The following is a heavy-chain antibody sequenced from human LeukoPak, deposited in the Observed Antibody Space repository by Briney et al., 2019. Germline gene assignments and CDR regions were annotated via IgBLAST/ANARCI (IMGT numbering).Heavy chain of an antibody. D-gene: IGHD2-21*01. V-gene: IGHV3-23*01. CDR2: ISGSGGST. CDR1: GFTFSNNA. Sequence: PEGSLRLSCAASGFTFSNNALSWVRQAPGKGLEWVSVISGSGGSTYYADSVKGRFTISRDNSKNTLYLQMDSLRAGDTAVYYCARGRLRVIDAFDIWGQGTMVTVSS. CDR3: ARGRLRVIDAFDI. J-gene: IGHJ3*02.